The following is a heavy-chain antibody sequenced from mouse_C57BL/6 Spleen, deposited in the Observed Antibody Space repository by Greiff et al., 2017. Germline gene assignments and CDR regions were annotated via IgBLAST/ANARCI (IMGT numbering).Heavy chain of an antibody. V-gene: IGHV14-2*01. D-gene: IGHD1-1*01. CDR3: ARSSYYYGSSNFDY. CDR2: IDPADGET. J-gene: IGHJ2*01. CDR1: GFNINDYY. Sequence: VQLQQSGAELVKPGASVKLSCTASGFNINDYYMHWVKQRTEQGLVWIGRIDPADGETKYAPKFQGKATTAADTSSTTAYLKLISRTSEDTAVYYWARSSYYYGSSNFDYWGQGTTLTVSS.